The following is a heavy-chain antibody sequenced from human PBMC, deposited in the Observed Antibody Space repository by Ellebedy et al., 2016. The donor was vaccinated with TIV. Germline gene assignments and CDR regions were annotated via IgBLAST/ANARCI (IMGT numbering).Heavy chain of an antibody. D-gene: IGHD3-16*01. J-gene: IGHJ3*02. Sequence: GESLKISCKDSGDNFITYWIGWVRQMPGKGLEWMGIIYPGDSETKYSPSFQGQVTISADKSTNTAYLQWNSLKASDTAMYYCASQFYDSVWGAYDAFHIWGQGTMVTVSP. V-gene: IGHV5-51*01. CDR2: IYPGDSET. CDR3: ASQFYDSVWGAYDAFHI. CDR1: GDNFITYW.